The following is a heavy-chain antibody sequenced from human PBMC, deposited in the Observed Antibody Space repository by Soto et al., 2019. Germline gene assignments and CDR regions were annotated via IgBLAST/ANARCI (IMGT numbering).Heavy chain of an antibody. J-gene: IGHJ4*02. CDR1: GFSLSDYA. Sequence: HPGGSLRLSCVASGFSLSDYAVNWVRQVPGKGLEWVSFISSDSRTIYYADSVKGRFTISRDNAKNSLYLQMNSLRDEDTAVYYCVRDRGYTGYDLEYWGQGTLVPVSS. V-gene: IGHV3-48*02. CDR2: ISSDSRTI. D-gene: IGHD5-12*01. CDR3: VRDRGYTGYDLEY.